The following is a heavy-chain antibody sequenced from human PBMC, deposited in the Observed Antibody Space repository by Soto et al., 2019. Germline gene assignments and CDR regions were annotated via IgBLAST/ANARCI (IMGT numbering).Heavy chain of an antibody. CDR1: GFTFSSYE. V-gene: IGHV3-48*03. J-gene: IGHJ4*02. CDR2: ISSSGSTI. Sequence: GGSLRLSCAASGFTFSSYEMNWVRQAPGKGLEWVSYISSSGSTIYYADSVKGRFTISRDNAKNSLYLQMNSLRAEDTAVYYCARVVNWGFDYWGQGTLVTVPS. CDR3: ARVVNWGFDY. D-gene: IGHD7-27*01.